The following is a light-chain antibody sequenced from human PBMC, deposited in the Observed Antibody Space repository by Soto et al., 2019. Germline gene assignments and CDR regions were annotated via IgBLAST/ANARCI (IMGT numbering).Light chain of an antibody. V-gene: IGKV2-28*01. CDR1: QILLHSNGYNY. CDR2: LGS. Sequence: LMTQSRLSLPVTPLDPASIAVVCGQILLHSNGYNYLDWYLQKPGQSPQLLIYLGSNRASGVPDRFSGSGSGTDFTLKINRVEAEDVGTYYCMQALQSLTFGQGTRLEIK. J-gene: IGKJ5*01. CDR3: MQALQSLT.